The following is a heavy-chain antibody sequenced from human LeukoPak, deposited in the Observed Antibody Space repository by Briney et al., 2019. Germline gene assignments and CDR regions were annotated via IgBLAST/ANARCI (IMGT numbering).Heavy chain of an antibody. D-gene: IGHD2-2*03. J-gene: IGHJ4*02. Sequence: GGSLRLSCAASGFTFSSYAMSWVRQAPGKGLEWVSAISGSGGSTYYADSVKGRFTISRDNSKNTLYLQMNSLRAEDTAVYYCAKDSRVSSGYCSSTSCQYYFDYWGQGTLVTVSS. V-gene: IGHV3-23*01. CDR3: AKDSRVSSGYCSSTSCQYYFDY. CDR2: ISGSGGST. CDR1: GFTFSSYA.